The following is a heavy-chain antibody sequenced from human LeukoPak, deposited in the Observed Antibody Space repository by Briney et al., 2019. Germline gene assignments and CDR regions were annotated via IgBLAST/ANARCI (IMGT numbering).Heavy chain of an antibody. D-gene: IGHD2/OR15-2a*01. CDR2: ISTDGSKK. V-gene: IGHV3-7*01. CDR1: GFTFRNDW. J-gene: IGHJ3*02. Sequence: GGSLRLSCATSGFTFRNDWVTWVHQAQGKGLEWVANISTDGSKKNYVDSVKGRFTNSRDNTKNSLFLQMNSLRAEDTAIYYCARDTSPSSRITYFDALDMWGQGTMVTV. CDR3: ARDTSPSSRITYFDALDM.